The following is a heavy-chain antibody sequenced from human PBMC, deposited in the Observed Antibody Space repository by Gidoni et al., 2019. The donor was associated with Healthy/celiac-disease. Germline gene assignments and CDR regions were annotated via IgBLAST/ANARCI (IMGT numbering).Heavy chain of an antibody. CDR1: GLTFSDFY. J-gene: IGHJ3*02. Sequence: VQLVELGGGVVTPGGSLRLTCAASGLTFSDFYMSWIRQAPGKGLEWVSYIMSSGNTIFNGDSVKGRFTFSRNNAKNSLYLQMNSLGAEDTAVYYCARADGVCPAAFDIWGQGKMVTVSS. CDR3: ARADGVCPAAFDI. CDR2: IMSSGNTI. V-gene: IGHV3-11*01. D-gene: IGHD2-8*01.